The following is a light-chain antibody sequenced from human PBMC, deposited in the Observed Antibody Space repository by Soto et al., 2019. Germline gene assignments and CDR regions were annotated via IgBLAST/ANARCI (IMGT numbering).Light chain of an antibody. CDR3: QQYVSYSPTYT. V-gene: IGKV1-5*01. CDR1: QSISSW. Sequence: DIQMTQSPSALSASVGDRVTITCRASQSISSWLAWYQQKPGKAPKLLIFDASSLDSGVPSRFSGSGSGTEFTLTISSLQPDDFATYYCQQYVSYSPTYTFGQGTKLEIK. CDR2: DAS. J-gene: IGKJ2*01.